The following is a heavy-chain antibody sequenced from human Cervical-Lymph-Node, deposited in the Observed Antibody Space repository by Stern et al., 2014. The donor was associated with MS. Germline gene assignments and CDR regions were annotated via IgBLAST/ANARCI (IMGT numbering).Heavy chain of an antibody. V-gene: IGHV1-69*11. CDR2: IIPILGTA. J-gene: IGHJ4*02. CDR1: GGAINSFD. Sequence: QDQLVQSGAEVKKPGSSVKVSCKASGGAINSFDISWVRQAPGQGPEWLGDIIPILGTANFAQKFQGRVSFTADDSTNTAYMELSSLRSDDTAVYYCARHQAGIAGNWGQGTLVIVSS. CDR3: ARHQAGIAGN. D-gene: IGHD6-13*01.